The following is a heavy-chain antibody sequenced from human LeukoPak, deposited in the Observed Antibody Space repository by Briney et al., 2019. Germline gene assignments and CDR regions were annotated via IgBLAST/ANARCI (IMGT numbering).Heavy chain of an antibody. CDR1: GGSFSGYY. Sequence: PSETLSLTCAVYGGSFSGYYWSWIRQPPGKGLEWIGEINHSGSTNYNPSLKSRVTISVDTSKNQFSLKLSSVTAADTAVYYCAREKSGNLDYWGQGTLVTVSS. D-gene: IGHD3-3*01. J-gene: IGHJ4*02. V-gene: IGHV4-34*01. CDR3: AREKSGNLDY. CDR2: INHSGST.